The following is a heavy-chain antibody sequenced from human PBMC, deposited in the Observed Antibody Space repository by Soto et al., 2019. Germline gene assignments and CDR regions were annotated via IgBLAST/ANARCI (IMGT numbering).Heavy chain of an antibody. Sequence: GGSLRLSCAASGFTFSSYGMHWVRQAPGKGLEWVAVISYDGSNKYYADSVKGRFTISRDNSKNTLYLQMNSLRAEDTAVYYCAKSLGYDYDSSGFFSYYGMDVWDQETTFPV. J-gene: IGHJ6*02. CDR1: GFTFSSYG. CDR2: ISYDGSNK. CDR3: AKSLGYDYDSSGFFSYYGMDV. V-gene: IGHV3-30*18. D-gene: IGHD3-22*01.